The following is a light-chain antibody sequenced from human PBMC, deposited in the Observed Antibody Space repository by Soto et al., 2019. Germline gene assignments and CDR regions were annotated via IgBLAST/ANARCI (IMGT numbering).Light chain of an antibody. CDR3: SSYTSSSLYV. J-gene: IGLJ1*01. Sequence: QSALTQPASVSGSPGQSITISCTGTSSDVGYSKYVSWYHKLPGKAPKLMIYDVSNRPSGVSNRFSGSKSGSTASLTISGLQAEDDADYYFSSYTSSSLYVFGTGTKVTVL. V-gene: IGLV2-14*01. CDR2: DVS. CDR1: SSDVGYSKY.